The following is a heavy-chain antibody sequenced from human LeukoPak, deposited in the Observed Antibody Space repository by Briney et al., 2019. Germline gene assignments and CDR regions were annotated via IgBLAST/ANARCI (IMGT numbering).Heavy chain of an antibody. V-gene: IGHV4-30-4*01. J-gene: IGHJ6*02. Sequence: SETLSLTCTVSGGSISSGDYYWSWIRQPPGKGLEWIGYIYYSGSTYYNPSLKSRVTISVDTSKNQFSLKLSSVTAADTAVYYCARVGRWEHGMDVWGQGTTVTVSS. CDR2: IYYSGST. CDR1: GGSISSGDYY. D-gene: IGHD1-26*01. CDR3: ARVGRWEHGMDV.